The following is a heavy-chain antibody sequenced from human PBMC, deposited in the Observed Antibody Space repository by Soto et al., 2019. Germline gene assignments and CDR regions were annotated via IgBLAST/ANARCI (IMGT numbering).Heavy chain of an antibody. CDR1: GFSVSALLVC. Sequence: SGPTLVNPTQTLTLTCTVSGFSVSALLVCVGWIRQPPGKALEWLGIIYWNDDKRYSPSLKSRLTITKDTSKNQVVLTMTNMDPVDTATYYCAHSPWGAAPDYWGQGTPVTVSS. CDR3: AHSPWGAAPDY. V-gene: IGHV2-5*01. CDR2: IYWNDDK. D-gene: IGHD3-16*01. J-gene: IGHJ4*02.